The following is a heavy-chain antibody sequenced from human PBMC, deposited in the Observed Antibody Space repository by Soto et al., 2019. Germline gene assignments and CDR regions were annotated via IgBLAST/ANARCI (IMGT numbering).Heavy chain of an antibody. V-gene: IGHV3-23*01. CDR1: GFSFSSFA. J-gene: IGHJ6*02. CDR3: AKTRGAMIYAISVYGMDV. Sequence: EVQLLESGGGFIHPGGSLRLSCAASGFSFSSFAMNWVRQARGKGLEWVSIISGSADSTFYADSVKGRFTISRDNSKSTLYLQINSLRAEDTAVYYCAKTRGAMIYAISVYGMDVWGQGTTVTVSS. CDR2: ISGSADST. D-gene: IGHD2-8*01.